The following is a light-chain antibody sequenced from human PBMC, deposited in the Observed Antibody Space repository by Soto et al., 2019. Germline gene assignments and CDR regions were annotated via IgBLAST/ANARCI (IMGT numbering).Light chain of an antibody. CDR3: QLRNVRPFT. J-gene: IGKJ4*01. V-gene: IGKV3-11*01. CDR1: QSVYSY. Sequence: EVVLTQSPATLSLSPGERATLSCRASQSVYSYLAWYQQKPGQPPRLLISDVSNRATGIPARFSGSGYGTDFTLTISSLEPADFVVYYFQLRNVRPFTFGGGTNVEIK. CDR2: DVS.